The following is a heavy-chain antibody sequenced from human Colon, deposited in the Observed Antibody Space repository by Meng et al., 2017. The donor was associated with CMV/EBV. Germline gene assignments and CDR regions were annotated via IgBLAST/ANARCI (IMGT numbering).Heavy chain of an antibody. V-gene: IGHV3-53*01. Sequence: GESLKISCVASGFSVSVHYMNWVRQAPGKGLEWVSVLYSGGTTIYLDSVKGRFSFSRDTSKNTVDLQMNFLRVEDTAVYYCARGGPFMNDAIDIWGQGTMVTVSS. CDR2: LYSGGTT. CDR3: ARGGPFMNDAIDI. J-gene: IGHJ3*02. D-gene: IGHD3-16*01. CDR1: GFSVSVHY.